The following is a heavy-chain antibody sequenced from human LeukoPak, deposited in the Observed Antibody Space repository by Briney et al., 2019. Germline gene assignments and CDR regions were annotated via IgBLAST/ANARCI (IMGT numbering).Heavy chain of an antibody. CDR3: ARPYYYDSRIDP. J-gene: IGHJ5*02. CDR2: MYYSGST. V-gene: IGHV4-30-4*01. CDR1: GGSISSGDYY. Sequence: SETLSLTCTVSGGSISSGDYYWSWIRQPPGMGLEWIAYMYYSGSTYYNPSLKSRVTMSADTSKNQLSLKLRSVTAADTAVYYCARPYYYDSRIDPWGQGILVTVSS. D-gene: IGHD3-22*01.